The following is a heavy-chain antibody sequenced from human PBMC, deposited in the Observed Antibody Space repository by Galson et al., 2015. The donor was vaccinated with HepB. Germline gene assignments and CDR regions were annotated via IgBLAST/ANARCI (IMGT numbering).Heavy chain of an antibody. CDR3: AKDPYYDFWSGYPTDY. CDR1: GFTFNSYA. D-gene: IGHD3-3*01. Sequence: SLRLSCAASGFTFNSYAMSWVRQAPGKGLDWVSAISGSGGSTYYADSVKGRFTVSRDNSENTLYLQMNSLTAEDTAVYYCAKDPYYDFWSGYPTDYWGQGTLVTVSS. V-gene: IGHV3-23*01. J-gene: IGHJ4*02. CDR2: ISGSGGST.